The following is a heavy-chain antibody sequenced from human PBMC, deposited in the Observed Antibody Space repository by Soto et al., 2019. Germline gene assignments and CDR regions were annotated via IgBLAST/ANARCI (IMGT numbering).Heavy chain of an antibody. CDR3: ARAVLLWFGELLTGMDV. D-gene: IGHD3-10*01. CDR1: GGSISSSNW. J-gene: IGHJ6*02. CDR2: IYHSGST. Sequence: PSETLSLTCAVSGGSISSSNWWRWVRQPPGKGLEWIGEIYHSGSTNYNPSLKSRVTISVDKSKNQFSLKLSSVTAADTAVYYCARAVLLWFGELLTGMDVWGQGTTVTVSS. V-gene: IGHV4-4*02.